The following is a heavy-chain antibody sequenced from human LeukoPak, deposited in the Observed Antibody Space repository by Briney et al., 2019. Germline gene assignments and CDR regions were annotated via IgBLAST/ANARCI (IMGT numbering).Heavy chain of an antibody. J-gene: IGHJ4*02. V-gene: IGHV4-34*01. CDR3: ASTPYYAAKLADY. Sequence: SETLSLTCAVYGGSFSGYYWSWIRQPPGKGLEWIGEINHSGSTNYNPSLKSRVTISVDTSKNQFSLKLSSVTAADTAGYYCASTPYYAAKLADYWGQGTLVTVSS. D-gene: IGHD2/OR15-2a*01. CDR1: GGSFSGYY. CDR2: INHSGST.